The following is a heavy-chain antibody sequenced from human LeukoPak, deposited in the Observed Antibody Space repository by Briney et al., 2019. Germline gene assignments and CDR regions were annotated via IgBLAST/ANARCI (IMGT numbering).Heavy chain of an antibody. D-gene: IGHD1-1*01. CDR1: GFTFSSYE. V-gene: IGHV3-48*03. J-gene: IGHJ4*02. CDR2: ISSSGSTI. CDR3: ARGRYVFDY. Sequence: GGSLRLSCAASGFTFSSYEMNWVRQAPGKGLEWVSYISSSGSTIYYADSVMGRFTISRDNAKNSLYLQMNSLRAEDTAVYYCARGRYVFDYWGQGTLVTVSS.